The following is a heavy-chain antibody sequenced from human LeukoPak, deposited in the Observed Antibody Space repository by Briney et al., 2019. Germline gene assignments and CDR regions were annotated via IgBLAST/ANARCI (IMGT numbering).Heavy chain of an antibody. D-gene: IGHD6-6*01. V-gene: IGHV4-59*01. CDR3: ARSDSSSLPSDY. J-gene: IGHJ4*02. Sequence: SETLSLTCTVSGGSISSYYWTWIRQPPGKGLEWIGYIYYSWITNYNPSLKSRVTISVDTSKNQFSLKLTSVTAADTAMYYCARSDSSSLPSDYWGQGTLVTVSS. CDR1: GGSISSYY. CDR2: IYYSWIT.